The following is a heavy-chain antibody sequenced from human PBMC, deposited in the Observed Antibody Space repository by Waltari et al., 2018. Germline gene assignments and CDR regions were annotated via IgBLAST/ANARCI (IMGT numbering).Heavy chain of an antibody. V-gene: IGHV4-39*07. D-gene: IGHD3-3*01. CDR3: ARASTAIFGVVITGYNI. CDR1: GDAIMRNNYH. CDR2: IYNSGTT. J-gene: IGHJ3*02. Sequence: QLQESGPGLVKPSETVSLPCSVAGDAIMRNNYHWGWIRQSPGKGLEWIGGIYNSGTTYYNPSLKGRVFISVDASRNEFSLRLTTVTAADTAVYYCARASTAIFGVVITGYNIWGQGTMVTVSS.